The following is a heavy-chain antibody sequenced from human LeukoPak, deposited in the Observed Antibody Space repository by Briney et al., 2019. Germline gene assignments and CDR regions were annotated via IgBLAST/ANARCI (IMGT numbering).Heavy chain of an antibody. CDR1: GFTFSSYA. J-gene: IGHJ4*02. Sequence: GGSLRLSCAASGFTFSSYAVSWVRQAPGKGLEWVSAISGSGVSTYYADSVKGRFTISRDNSKNTRYLQMNSLRAEDTAVYYCAKKGGQGLNFFDYWGQGTLVTVSS. V-gene: IGHV3-23*01. CDR2: ISGSGVST. D-gene: IGHD1-26*01. CDR3: AKKGGQGLNFFDY.